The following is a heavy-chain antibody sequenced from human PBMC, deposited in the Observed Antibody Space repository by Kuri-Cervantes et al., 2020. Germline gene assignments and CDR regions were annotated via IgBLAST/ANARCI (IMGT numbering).Heavy chain of an antibody. J-gene: IGHJ5*02. Sequence: SETLSLTCAVYGGSFSGYYWSWLRQPPGKGLEWIGEINHSGSTNYNPSLKSRVTISIDTSKNQFSLKMSSVSAADTAAYYCARGPSYPWFDPWGQGTLVTVSS. CDR3: ARGPSYPWFDP. V-gene: IGHV4-34*01. CDR1: GGSFSGYY. CDR2: INHSGST.